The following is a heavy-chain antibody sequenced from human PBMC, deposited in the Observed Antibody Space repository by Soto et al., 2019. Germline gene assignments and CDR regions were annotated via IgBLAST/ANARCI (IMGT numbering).Heavy chain of an antibody. CDR2: ISTYNGNT. Sequence: QVQLVQSGAEVEKPGASVKVSCKASGYTFTSYAISWVRQAPGQGLEWMGRISTYNGNTNYAQKLQGRVTLTTDTSTSTVYMELRSLGSDDAAVCYCATDTGTDRFDPWGQGTLVTVSS. V-gene: IGHV1-18*01. D-gene: IGHD1-1*01. CDR1: GYTFTSYA. J-gene: IGHJ5*02. CDR3: ATDTGTDRFDP.